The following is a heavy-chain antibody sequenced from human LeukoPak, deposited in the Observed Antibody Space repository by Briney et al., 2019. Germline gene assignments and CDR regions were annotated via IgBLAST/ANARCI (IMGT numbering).Heavy chain of an antibody. CDR2: INPSGGST. CDR3: ARDMSRGLYYDSSYFDF. Sequence: ASVKVSCKASGYTFTTHYMHWPRQAPGQGLEWMGIINPSGGSTTYAQKFQGRVTVTRDMSTSTVYMEVSSLRSEDTAVYYCARDMSRGLYYDSSYFDFWGQGTLVTVSS. D-gene: IGHD3-22*01. V-gene: IGHV1-46*01. J-gene: IGHJ4*02. CDR1: GYTFTTHY.